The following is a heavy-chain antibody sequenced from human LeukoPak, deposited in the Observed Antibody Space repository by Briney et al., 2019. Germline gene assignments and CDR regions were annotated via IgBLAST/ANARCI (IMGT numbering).Heavy chain of an antibody. CDR1: GGSISSYY. CDR3: ARGGGITGTKGNWFDP. J-gene: IGHJ5*02. CDR2: IYTSGST. D-gene: IGHD1-20*01. V-gene: IGHV4-4*07. Sequence: SETPSLTCTVSGGSISSYYWSWIRQPAGKGLEWLGRIYTSGSTNYNPSLKSRVTMSVDTSKNQFSLKLSSVTAADTAVYYCARGGGITGTKGNWFDPWGQGTLVTVSS.